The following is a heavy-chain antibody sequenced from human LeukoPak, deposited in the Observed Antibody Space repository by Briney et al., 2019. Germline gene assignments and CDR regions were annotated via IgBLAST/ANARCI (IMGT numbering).Heavy chain of an antibody. CDR2: ISYSSTFL. V-gene: IGHV3-21*06. CDR3: ARGGDGHNSYLDF. J-gene: IGHJ4*02. CDR1: GFTFSTFS. D-gene: IGHD1-1*01. Sequence: GGSLRLSCEGSGFTFSTFSLNWVRQAPGKGLEWVASISYSSTFLDYADSVKGRFTIPRDNTQNSVYLEMNSLRDEDTAAYFCARGGDGHNSYLDFWGQGTLVTVSS.